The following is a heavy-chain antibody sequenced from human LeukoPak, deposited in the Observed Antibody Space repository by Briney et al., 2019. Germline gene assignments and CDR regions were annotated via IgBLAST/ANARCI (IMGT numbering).Heavy chain of an antibody. D-gene: IGHD6-19*01. V-gene: IGHV1-18*04. CDR1: GYTFTNYG. Sequence: ASVKVSCKASGYTFTNYGISWVRQAPGQGLEWMGWISGYNGNTNYAQKFQGRVTMTTDTSTSTAYMDLRSLRSDDTAVYYCARDEGGSGWRFDYWSQGTLVTVSS. J-gene: IGHJ4*02. CDR2: ISGYNGNT. CDR3: ARDEGGSGWRFDY.